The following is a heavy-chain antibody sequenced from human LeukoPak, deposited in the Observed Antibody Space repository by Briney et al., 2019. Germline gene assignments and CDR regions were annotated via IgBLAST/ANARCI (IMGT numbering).Heavy chain of an antibody. CDR3: ARGPAGIAVLFGY. D-gene: IGHD6-19*01. CDR1: GYSFTNYW. V-gene: IGHV5-51*01. Sequence: GESLKISCKGSGYSFTNYWIAWVRQMPGKGLEWMGIIYPGDSDTRYRPSFQDQVTISADKSISTAYLQWSSLKASDTAMYYCARGPAGIAVLFGYWGQGTLVTVSS. CDR2: IYPGDSDT. J-gene: IGHJ4*02.